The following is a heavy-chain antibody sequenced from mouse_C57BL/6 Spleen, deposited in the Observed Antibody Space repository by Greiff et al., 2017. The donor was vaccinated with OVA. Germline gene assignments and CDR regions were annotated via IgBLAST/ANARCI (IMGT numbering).Heavy chain of an antibody. CDR3: ERDHYYGSSYAMDY. CDR2: INPNYGTT. D-gene: IGHD1-1*01. CDR1: GYSFTDYN. J-gene: IGHJ4*01. V-gene: IGHV1-39*01. Sequence: LVESGPELVKPGASVKISCKASGYSFTDYNMNWVKQSNGKSLEWIGVINPNYGTTSYNQKFKGKATLTVDQSSSTAYMQLNSLTSEDAAVEYCERDHYYGSSYAMDYWGQGTSVTVSS.